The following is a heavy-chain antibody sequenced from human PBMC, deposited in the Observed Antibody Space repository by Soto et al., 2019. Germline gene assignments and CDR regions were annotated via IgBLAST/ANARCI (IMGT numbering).Heavy chain of an antibody. CDR2: ISSSSSTI. J-gene: IGHJ6*02. Sequence: PGGSLRLSCAASGFTFSSYSMNCVRQAPWKGLEWVSYISSSSSTIYYADSVKGRFTISRDNAKNSLYRQMNSLRDEDTAVYYCARDAALRVAGTFVYYYYGMDVWGQGTTVTVSS. V-gene: IGHV3-48*02. D-gene: IGHD6-19*01. CDR3: ARDAALRVAGTFVYYYYGMDV. CDR1: GFTFSSYS.